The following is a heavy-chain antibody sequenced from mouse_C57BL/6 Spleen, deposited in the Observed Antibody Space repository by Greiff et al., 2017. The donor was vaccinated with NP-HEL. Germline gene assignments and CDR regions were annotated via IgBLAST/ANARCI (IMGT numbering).Heavy chain of an antibody. D-gene: IGHD1-1*01. J-gene: IGHJ2*01. CDR3: ARGNYYGSSLHFDY. V-gene: IGHV1-54*01. CDR2: INPGSGGT. Sequence: QVQLQQSGAELVRPGTSVKVSCKASGYAFTNYLIEWVKQRPGQGLEWIGVINPGSGGTNYNEKFKGKATLTADKSSSTAYMQLSSLTSEDSAVYFCARGNYYGSSLHFDYWGQGTTLTVSS. CDR1: GYAFTNYL.